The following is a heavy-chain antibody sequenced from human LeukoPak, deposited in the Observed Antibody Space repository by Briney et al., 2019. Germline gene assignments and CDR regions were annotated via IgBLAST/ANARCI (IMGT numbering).Heavy chain of an antibody. CDR3: ARDAIRWSRDNWFDP. CDR1: GYTFTICG. Sequence: ASVKVSCKASGYTFTICGISWVRQAPGQGLEWMGWISAYNGNTNYAQKLQGRVTMTTDTSTSTAYMELRSLRSDDTAVYYCARDAIRWSRDNWFDPWGQGTLVTVSS. CDR2: ISAYNGNT. D-gene: IGHD4-23*01. J-gene: IGHJ5*02. V-gene: IGHV1-18*01.